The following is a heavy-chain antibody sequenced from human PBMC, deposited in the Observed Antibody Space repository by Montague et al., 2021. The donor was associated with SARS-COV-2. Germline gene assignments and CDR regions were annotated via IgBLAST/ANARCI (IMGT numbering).Heavy chain of an antibody. J-gene: IGHJ6*03. D-gene: IGHD3-10*01. V-gene: IGHV4-34*01. CDR2: IHHGGST. Sequence: SETLSLTCAVHGGSFSTYSWNWIRQPPGKGLEWIGEIHHGGSTNYNPSLKSRVTISADTSKNQFSLKLTSVAAADTAVYYCARLGDGVVPSPILGVGPYYSYYYRDVRGKGTTVTVSS. CDR3: ARLGDGVVPSPILGVGPYYSYYYRDV. CDR1: GGSFSTYS.